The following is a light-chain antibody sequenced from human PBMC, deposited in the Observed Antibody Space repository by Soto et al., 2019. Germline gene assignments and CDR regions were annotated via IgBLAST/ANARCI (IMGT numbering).Light chain of an antibody. V-gene: IGLV2-14*01. CDR3: SSYTDRSTNTWV. CDR1: SGDVFAYNY. J-gene: IGLJ3*02. CDR2: EVN. Sequence: QSVLTQPDSVSGSPGQSITISCTGTSGDVFAYNYVSWYQQYQGKAPKLMIYEVNNRPSGVSYRFSGSKSGNTASLTISGLQAEDEADYYCSSYTDRSTNTWVFGGGTKLTVL.